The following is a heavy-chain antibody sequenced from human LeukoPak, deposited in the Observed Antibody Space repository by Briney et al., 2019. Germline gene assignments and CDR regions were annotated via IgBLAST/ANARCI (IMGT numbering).Heavy chain of an antibody. CDR3: AKDPDYYYYMDV. Sequence: GGSLRLSCAASGFIFSSYAMSWVRQAPGKGLEWVSAISGSGGSTYYADSVKGRFTISRDNSKNTLYLQMNSLRAEDTAVYYCAKDPDYYYYMDVWGKGTTVTISS. CDR1: GFIFSSYA. CDR2: ISGSGGST. J-gene: IGHJ6*03. V-gene: IGHV3-23*01.